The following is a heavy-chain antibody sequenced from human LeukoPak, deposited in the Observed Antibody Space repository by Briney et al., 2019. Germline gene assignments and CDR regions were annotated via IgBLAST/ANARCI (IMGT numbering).Heavy chain of an antibody. CDR2: IYYSGST. V-gene: IGHV4-61*05. J-gene: IGHJ3*02. Sequence: SETLSLTCTVSGGSISSSSYYWGWIRQPPGKGLEWIGYIYYSGSTNYNPSLKSRVTISVDTSKNQFSLKLSSVTAADTAVYYCARGGMDAFDIWGQGTMVTVSS. CDR1: GGSISSSSYY. D-gene: IGHD2-15*01. CDR3: ARGGMDAFDI.